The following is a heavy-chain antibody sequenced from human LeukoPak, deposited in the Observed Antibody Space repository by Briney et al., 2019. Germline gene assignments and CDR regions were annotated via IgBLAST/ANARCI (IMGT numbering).Heavy chain of an antibody. CDR2: TYYRSKWYS. CDR3: ARDSSGWRSIFDY. Sequence: SQTLSLTYAISGDSVSINSAAWNWLRQSPSRGLEWLGRTYYRSKWYSYYAVSVKIPLTINPDTSNNHFSLQLNSVTPEDTAVYYCARDSSGWRSIFDYWGQGTLVSVSS. CDR1: GDSVSINSAA. D-gene: IGHD6-19*01. J-gene: IGHJ4*02. V-gene: IGHV6-1*01.